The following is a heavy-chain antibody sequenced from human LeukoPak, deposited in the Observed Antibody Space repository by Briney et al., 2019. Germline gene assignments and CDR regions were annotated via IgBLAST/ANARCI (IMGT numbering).Heavy chain of an antibody. CDR2: ISGSGGST. CDR3: GRSLITMVRGVIAY. V-gene: IGHV3-23*01. D-gene: IGHD3-10*01. CDR1: GFTFSSYA. Sequence: GGSLRLSCAASGFTFSSYAMSWVRQAPGKGLEWVSAISGSGGSTYYADSVKGRFTISRDNSKNTLYLQMNSLRAEDMAVYYCGRSLITMVRGVIAYWGQGTLVTVSS. J-gene: IGHJ4*02.